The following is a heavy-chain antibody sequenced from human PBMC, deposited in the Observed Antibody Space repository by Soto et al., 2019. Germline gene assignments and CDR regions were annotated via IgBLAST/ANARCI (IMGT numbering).Heavy chain of an antibody. CDR3: ARGQYKLLYGEDDS. J-gene: IGHJ4*02. D-gene: IGHD2-2*02. Sequence: EVQLVESGGGLGQPGGSLRLSCAASGFTFSSYWVTWVRQAPGKGLEWVANIKQDGSEKYYVDSVKGRFTISRDNSKNSLYLQMNSLRAEDTAVYYCARGQYKLLYGEDDSWGQGTLVTVSS. V-gene: IGHV3-7*03. CDR1: GFTFSSYW. CDR2: IKQDGSEK.